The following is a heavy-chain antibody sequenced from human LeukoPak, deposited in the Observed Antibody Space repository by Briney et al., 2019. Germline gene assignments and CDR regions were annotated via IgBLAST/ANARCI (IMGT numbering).Heavy chain of an antibody. J-gene: IGHJ6*03. D-gene: IGHD3-10*01. CDR3: AREPYGSGSHSTYYYYYYYMDV. CDR2: ISSSSRTI. CDR1: GFTFSSYN. V-gene: IGHV3-48*01. Sequence: PGGSLRLSCAASGFTFSSYNMNWVRQAPGKGLEWVSYISSSSRTIYYADSVKGRFTISRDNAKNSLYLQMNSLRAEDTAVYYCAREPYGSGSHSTYYYYYYYMDVWGKGTTVTVSS.